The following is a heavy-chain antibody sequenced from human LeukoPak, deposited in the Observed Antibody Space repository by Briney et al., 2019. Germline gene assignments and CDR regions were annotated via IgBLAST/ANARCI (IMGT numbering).Heavy chain of an antibody. CDR1: GYSFTSYW. D-gene: IGHD4-23*01. V-gene: IGHV5-51*01. J-gene: IGHJ4*02. CDR2: IYPGDSDT. Sequence: KNGESLKISCKGSGYSFTSYWIGWVRQMPGKGLGWMGIIYPGDSDTRYSPSFQGQVTISADKSISTAYLQWSSLKASDTAMYYCARAVVTPSASYFDYWGQGTLVTVSS. CDR3: ARAVVTPSASYFDY.